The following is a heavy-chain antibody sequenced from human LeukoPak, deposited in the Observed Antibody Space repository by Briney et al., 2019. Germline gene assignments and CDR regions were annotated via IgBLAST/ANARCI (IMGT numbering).Heavy chain of an antibody. CDR3: ARGGSPVGSSGPDY. J-gene: IGHJ4*02. CDR1: GFTFSSYS. D-gene: IGHD3-22*01. V-gene: IGHV3-21*01. CDR2: ISSNSSYI. Sequence: GGSLRLSCAASGFTFSSYSMNWVRQAPGKGLEWVSSISSNSSYIYYADSVKGRFTISRDNAKNSLYLQMNSLRAEDTAVYYCARGGSPVGSSGPDYWGQGTLVTVSS.